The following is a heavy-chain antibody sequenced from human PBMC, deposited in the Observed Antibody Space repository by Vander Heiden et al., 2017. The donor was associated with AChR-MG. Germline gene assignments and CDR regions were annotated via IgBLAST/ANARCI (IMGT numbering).Heavy chain of an antibody. CDR1: GFTFSRTA. CDR3: AKDRPENGMDV. Sequence: EVQLLASGGGLVQPGGCLRFSCAASGFTFSRTAMSCVRMAPGKGLEWVSAISGSGASTYYADSVKGRFTISRDNSKNTLYLQMTSLRAEDTAVYYCAKDRPENGMDVWGQGTTVTVSS. CDR2: ISGSGAST. J-gene: IGHJ6*02. V-gene: IGHV3-23*01.